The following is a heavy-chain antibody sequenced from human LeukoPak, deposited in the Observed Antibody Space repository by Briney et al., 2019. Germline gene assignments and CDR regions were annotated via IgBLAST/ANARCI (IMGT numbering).Heavy chain of an antibody. V-gene: IGHV4-39*01. CDR2: MYYSGST. D-gene: IGHD4-17*01. Sequence: SETLSLTCTVSGGSISTSRHYWGWIRQPPGKGLEWIGNMYYSGSTYYNPSLKSRVTISVDTYKSRFSLKLSSVTAADTAVYYCATTVTTRYYFDYWGQGTLDTVSS. J-gene: IGHJ4*02. CDR1: GGSISTSRHY. CDR3: ATTVTTRYYFDY.